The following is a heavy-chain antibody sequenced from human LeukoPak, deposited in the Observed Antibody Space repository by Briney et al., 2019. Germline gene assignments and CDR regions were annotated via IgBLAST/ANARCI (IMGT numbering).Heavy chain of an antibody. D-gene: IGHD2-21*01. J-gene: IGHJ3*02. CDR3: ASSSLVVVVTYGFDI. CDR2: ICYTGST. CDR1: KGPITCTKG. Sequence: KPSETLSLTCTVSKGPITCTKGWSWVRQPPGKGLVWIGEICYTGSTNYNPWLNRRVTMHVDKSKNQFSLNLKSVAAADTALYYCASSSLVVVVTYGFDIWGRGTAVTVSS. V-gene: IGHV4-4*02.